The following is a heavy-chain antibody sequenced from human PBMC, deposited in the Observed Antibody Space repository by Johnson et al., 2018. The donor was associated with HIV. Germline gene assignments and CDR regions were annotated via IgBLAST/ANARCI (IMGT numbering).Heavy chain of an antibody. J-gene: IGHJ3*02. CDR3: ARENVLFNAFDI. CDR1: GFTFSRYA. D-gene: IGHD2/OR15-2a*01. Sequence: QVQLVESGGGVVQPGRSLRLSCAASGFTFSRYAMHWVRQAPGKGLEWVAVISYHGTNKYYADSVKGRFTISRDNSKNTLYLQMNSLRTEDTAVYYCARENVLFNAFDIWGQGTMVTVSS. V-gene: IGHV3-30-3*01. CDR2: ISYHGTNK.